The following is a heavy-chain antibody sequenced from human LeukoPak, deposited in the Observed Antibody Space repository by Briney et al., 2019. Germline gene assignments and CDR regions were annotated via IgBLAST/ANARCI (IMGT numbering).Heavy chain of an antibody. V-gene: IGHV3-9*01. CDR2: ISWNSDTM. Sequence: PGRSLRLSCAASGFTFDDYAMHWVRQAPGKGLEWVSSISWNSDTMVYADSVKGRFTISRDNAKNSLYLQLSSLRAEDTALYYCAKAPSSSSTKFDYWGQGTLVSVSS. CDR3: AKAPSSSSTKFDY. J-gene: IGHJ4*02. D-gene: IGHD6-6*01. CDR1: GFTFDDYA.